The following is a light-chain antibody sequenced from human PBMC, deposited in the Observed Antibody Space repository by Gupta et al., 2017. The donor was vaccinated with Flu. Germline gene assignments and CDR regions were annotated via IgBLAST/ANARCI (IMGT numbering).Light chain of an antibody. CDR1: SSNIGAGYD. Sequence: SVLSHPPPASGAPGQRVPLPSTVRSSNIGAGYDVHWYKQVPGTAPKLLIFANHHRPSGVSDRFSGSKSGTSASLAITGLQAEDEADYHCQSYDTSLGSVVFGGGTKLTVL. J-gene: IGLJ2*01. CDR2: ANH. CDR3: QSYDTSLGSVV. V-gene: IGLV1-40*01.